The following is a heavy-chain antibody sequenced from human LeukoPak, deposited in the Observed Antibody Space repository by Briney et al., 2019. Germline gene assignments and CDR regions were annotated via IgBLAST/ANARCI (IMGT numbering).Heavy chain of an antibody. CDR1: GGSFSGYY. D-gene: IGHD6-19*01. CDR2: IIDTGST. J-gene: IGHJ4*02. V-gene: IGHV4-34*12. Sequence: PSETLSLTCAVYGGSFSGYYWTWIRQPPGKGLEWIGEIIDTGSTKYNSSLKSRVTISVDTSKNQFSLKLSSVTAADTAVYYCARIGYSSGWGVDYWGQGTLVTVSS. CDR3: ARIGYSSGWGVDY.